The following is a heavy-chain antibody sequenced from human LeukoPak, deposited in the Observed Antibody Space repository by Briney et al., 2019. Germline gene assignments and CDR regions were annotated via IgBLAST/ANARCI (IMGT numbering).Heavy chain of an antibody. J-gene: IGHJ4*02. V-gene: IGHV4-34*01. CDR2: INHSGST. Sequence: PSETLSLTCAVYGGSFSGYYWSWIRQPPGKGLEWIGEINHSGSTNYNPSLKSRVTISVDTSKNQFSLKLSSVTAADTAVYYCARGARWLWFNDYWGQGTLVTVSS. CDR1: GGSFSGYY. D-gene: IGHD3-10*01. CDR3: ARGARWLWFNDY.